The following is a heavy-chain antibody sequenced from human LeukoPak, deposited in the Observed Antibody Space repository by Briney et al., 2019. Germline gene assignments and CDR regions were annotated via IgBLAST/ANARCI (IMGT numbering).Heavy chain of an antibody. CDR1: GDSISSYY. J-gene: IGHJ4*02. D-gene: IGHD3-10*01. CDR3: ARAMVRGMEPDY. Sequence: PSETLSLTCTVSGDSISSYYWSWIRQPPGKGLEWVGYIYYSGSTNYNPSLKSRVTISVDTSTNQFSLNLSSVTAADTAVYYCARAMVRGMEPDYWGQGTLVTVSS. CDR2: IYYSGST. V-gene: IGHV4-59*08.